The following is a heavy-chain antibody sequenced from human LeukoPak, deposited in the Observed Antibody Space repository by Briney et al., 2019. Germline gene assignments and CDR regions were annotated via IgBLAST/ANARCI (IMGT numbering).Heavy chain of an antibody. D-gene: IGHD2-15*01. CDR1: GASISSYY. Sequence: SETLSLTCTVSGASISSYYWSWIRQPPGKGLEWIGYIYYSGSTNYNPSLKSRVTISVDTSKNQFSLKLSSVTAADTAVYYCTTLGYCSAGSCWGQGTMVTVSS. CDR3: TTLGYCSAGSC. J-gene: IGHJ3*01. CDR2: IYYSGST. V-gene: IGHV4-59*08.